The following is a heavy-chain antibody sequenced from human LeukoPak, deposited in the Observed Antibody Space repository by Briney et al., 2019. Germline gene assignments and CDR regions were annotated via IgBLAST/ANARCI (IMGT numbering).Heavy chain of an antibody. CDR2: INPSGGSA. CDR3: ARVWAVVVVAATMNDAFDI. D-gene: IGHD2-15*01. J-gene: IGHJ3*02. CDR1: GYTFTSYY. V-gene: IGHV1-46*01. Sequence: ASVKVSCKASGYTFTSYYMHWVRQAPGLGLEWMGIINPSGGSASYAQKFQGRVTMTRDTSTSTVYMELSSLRSEDTAVYYCARVWAVVVVAATMNDAFDIWGQGTMVTVSS.